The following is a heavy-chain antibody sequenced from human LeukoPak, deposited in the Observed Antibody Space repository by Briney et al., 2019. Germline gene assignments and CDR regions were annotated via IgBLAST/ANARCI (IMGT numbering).Heavy chain of an antibody. V-gene: IGHV3-43*01. CDR1: GFAFNEYT. CDR3: GKDLAGSYLLDY. Sequence: PGGSLRLSCVASGFAFNEYTMHWVRQAPGKGLEWVSIITWDGATTYYADSVKGRFTISRDNSKNSLYLQMNNLSTEDTALYYCGKDLAGSYLLDYWGQGTLVTVSS. J-gene: IGHJ4*02. CDR2: ITWDGATT. D-gene: IGHD3-10*01.